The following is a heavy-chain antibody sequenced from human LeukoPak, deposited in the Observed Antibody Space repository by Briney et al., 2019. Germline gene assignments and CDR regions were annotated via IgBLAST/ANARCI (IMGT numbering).Heavy chain of an antibody. CDR3: AKDTPQWELRFGFDY. J-gene: IGHJ4*02. Sequence: SGGSLRLSCAASGFTFSNYAMNWVRQAPGKGLEWVAVISYDGSNKYYADSVKGRFTISRDNSKNTLYLQMNSLRAEDTAVYYCAKDTPQWELRFGFDYWGQGTLVTVSS. CDR1: GFTFSNYA. V-gene: IGHV3-30*18. D-gene: IGHD1-26*01. CDR2: ISYDGSNK.